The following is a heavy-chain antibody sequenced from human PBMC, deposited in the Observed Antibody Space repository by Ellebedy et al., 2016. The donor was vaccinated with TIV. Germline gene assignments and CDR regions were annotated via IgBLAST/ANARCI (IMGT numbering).Heavy chain of an antibody. Sequence: PGGSLRLSCKGSGYSFASSWITWVRQMPGKGLEWMGRIDPSDSYTNYSPSFEGHVTMSAVKSISTAYLQWSTLRASDTAMYYCTRSPVTGDRELDYWGQGTLVTVSS. V-gene: IGHV5-10-1*01. J-gene: IGHJ4*02. CDR3: TRSPVTGDRELDY. CDR2: IDPSDSYT. D-gene: IGHD7-27*01. CDR1: GYSFASSW.